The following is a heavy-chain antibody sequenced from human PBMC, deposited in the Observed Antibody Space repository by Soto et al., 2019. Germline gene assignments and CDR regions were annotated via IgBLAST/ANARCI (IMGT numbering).Heavy chain of an antibody. CDR1: GFSLNDAW. CDR2: IKSNIDGGAR. V-gene: IGHV3-15*01. J-gene: IGHJ4*02. Sequence: ESGGGLVKPGGSLRLSCTGSGFSLNDAWMSWVRQAPGKGLEWVGRIKSNIDGGARDYAAPVKGRFSVSRDDSKNTLYLQMDSLTTEDTAIYYCTRDRTGDTGVQFDYWGQGTLVTVSS. CDR3: TRDRTGDTGVQFDY. D-gene: IGHD1-1*01.